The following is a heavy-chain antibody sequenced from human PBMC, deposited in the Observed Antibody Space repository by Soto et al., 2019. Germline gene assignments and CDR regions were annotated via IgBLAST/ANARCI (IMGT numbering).Heavy chain of an antibody. D-gene: IGHD2-8*01. V-gene: IGHV3-33*05. CDR3: ARDDDRPDNGLDM. CDR2: ILNDGSDQ. J-gene: IGHJ3*02. Sequence: SGGGVVQPGRSLRLSCAASGFTFSNYGMHWVRQAPGKGLEWLAVILNDGSDQNYGDSVKGRFTISRDNSKNTLYLQINSLRVEDTAVYYCARDDDRPDNGLDMWGQGTKVTVSS. CDR1: GFTFSNYG.